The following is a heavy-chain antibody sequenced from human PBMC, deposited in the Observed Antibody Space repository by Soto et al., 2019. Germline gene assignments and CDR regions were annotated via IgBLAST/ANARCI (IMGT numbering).Heavy chain of an antibody. J-gene: IGHJ6*03. V-gene: IGHV1-2*04. CDR3: ARERGGATATLDYYYFYMDV. CDR1: GDTFTDYY. Sequence: QVQLVQSGAEVKKPGASVTVSCRSSGDTFTDYYMHWVRQAPGQGLEWMGWINPNSGVTKYAQKFQGWVTMTRETSIRTVYMQLSRLRSDDTAVYYWARERGGATATLDYYYFYMDVWGTGTTVTVSS. CDR2: INPNSGVT. D-gene: IGHD5-12*01.